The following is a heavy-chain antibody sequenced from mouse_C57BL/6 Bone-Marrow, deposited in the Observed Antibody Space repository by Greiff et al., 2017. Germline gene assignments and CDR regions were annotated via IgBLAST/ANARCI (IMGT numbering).Heavy chain of an antibody. V-gene: IGHV1-82*01. CDR1: GYAFSSSW. J-gene: IGHJ3*01. CDR3: ARSRWAWFAY. D-gene: IGHD4-1*01. CDR2: IYPGDGDT. Sequence: VQLQQSGPELVKPGASVKISCKASGYAFSSSWMNWVKLRPGKGLEWIGRIYPGDGDTNYNGKFKGKATLTTDKSSSTAYMQLSSLTSEDSAVYFCARSRWAWFAYWGQGTLVNVSA.